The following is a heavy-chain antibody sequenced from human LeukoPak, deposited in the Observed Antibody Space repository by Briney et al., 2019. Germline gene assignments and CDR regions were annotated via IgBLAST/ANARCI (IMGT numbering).Heavy chain of an antibody. J-gene: IGHJ5*02. CDR3: VRALDIVIVVAKGSWFDP. Sequence: GGSLRLSCAASGFXFSSYSMNWVRQAPGKGLEWVSLISSSSSFIYYADSVKGRFTISRDNAKHSLYLQMNSLRAEDTAVYYCVRALDIVIVVAKGSWFDPWGHGTLVTVSS. V-gene: IGHV3-21*01. CDR2: ISSSSSFI. D-gene: IGHD2-15*01. CDR1: GFXFSSYS.